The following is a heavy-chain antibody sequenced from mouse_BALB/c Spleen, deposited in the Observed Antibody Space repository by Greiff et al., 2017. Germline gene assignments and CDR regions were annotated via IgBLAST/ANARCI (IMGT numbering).Heavy chain of an antibody. Sequence: QVQLQQPGAELVKPGASVKLSCKASGYTFTSYYMYWVKQRPGQGLEWIGGINPSNGGTNFNEKFKSKATLTVDKSSSTAYMQLSSLTSEDSAVYYCTRSGGLRWYFDVWGAGTTVTVSS. CDR3: TRSGGLRWYFDV. CDR2: INPSNGGT. D-gene: IGHD2-2*01. J-gene: IGHJ1*01. CDR1: GYTFTSYY. V-gene: IGHV1S81*02.